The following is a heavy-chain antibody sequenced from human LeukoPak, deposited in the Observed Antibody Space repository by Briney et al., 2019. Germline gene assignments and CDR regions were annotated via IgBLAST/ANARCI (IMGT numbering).Heavy chain of an antibody. J-gene: IGHJ4*02. CDR3: ARKHYYDSSGFFPPMDY. Sequence: PSGGSLRLSCAASGFSFSEYYMSWIRQAPGKGLEWVSVIYSGGSTFYADSVKGRFTISRDNSKNTLYLQMNSLRAEDTAVYYCARKHYYDSSGFFPPMDYWGQGTLVTVSS. CDR1: GFSFSEYY. CDR2: IYSGGST. V-gene: IGHV3-66*01. D-gene: IGHD3-22*01.